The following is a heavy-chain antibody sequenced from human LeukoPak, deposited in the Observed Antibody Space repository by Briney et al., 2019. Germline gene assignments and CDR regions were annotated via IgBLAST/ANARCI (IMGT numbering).Heavy chain of an antibody. CDR2: INHSGST. J-gene: IGHJ6*02. CDR1: GFTFSTYS. Sequence: GSLRLSCAASGFTFSTYSMNWVRQAPGKGLEWIGEINHSGSTNYNPSLKSRVTISVDTSKNQFSLKLSSVTAADTAVYYCARLGYCSGGSCYANYYYYYGMDVWGQGTTVTVSS. D-gene: IGHD2-15*01. V-gene: IGHV4-34*01. CDR3: ARLGYCSGGSCYANYYYYYGMDV.